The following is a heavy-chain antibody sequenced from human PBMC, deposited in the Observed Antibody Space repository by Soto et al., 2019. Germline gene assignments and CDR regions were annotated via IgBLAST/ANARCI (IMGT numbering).Heavy chain of an antibody. V-gene: IGHV1-3*01. CDR1: GYTFTSYA. CDR2: INAGNGNT. Sequence: ASVKVSCKASGYTFTSYAMHWVRQAPGQRLEWMGWINAGNGNTKYSQKFQGRVTITRDTSASTAYMELRSLRSEDTAVYYCVTVPPKFQKDYYDSSDFFEYFDYWGQGTLVTVSS. J-gene: IGHJ4*02. CDR3: VTVPPKFQKDYYDSSDFFEYFDY. D-gene: IGHD3-22*01.